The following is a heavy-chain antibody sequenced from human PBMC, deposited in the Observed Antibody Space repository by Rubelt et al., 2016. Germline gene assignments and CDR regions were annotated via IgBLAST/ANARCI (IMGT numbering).Heavy chain of an antibody. CDR2: INHSGST. Sequence: QVQLQQWGAGLLKPSETLSLTCAVYGGSFSGYYWSWIRQPPGKGLEWIGEINHSGSTNYNPSLKSRVTISVDTSKNQFSLRLSSVTAADTAVYYCARVSHVREDYWGRGTLVTVSS. J-gene: IGHJ4*02. CDR3: ARVSHVREDY. CDR1: GGSFSGYY. D-gene: IGHD3-10*01. V-gene: IGHV4-34*01.